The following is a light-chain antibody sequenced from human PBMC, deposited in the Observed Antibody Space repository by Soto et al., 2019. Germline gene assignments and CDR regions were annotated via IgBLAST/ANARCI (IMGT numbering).Light chain of an antibody. CDR1: QSINSF. J-gene: IGKJ4*01. Sequence: EIVLTQSPGTLSLSPGEGATLSCRASQSINSFLAWYQQRRGQAPRLLIHGASNRATGIPDRFSGSGSGTDFTLTISRLEPEDFAVYYCQQYGYLVTFGGGTKVDI. CDR3: QQYGYLVT. CDR2: GAS. V-gene: IGKV3-20*01.